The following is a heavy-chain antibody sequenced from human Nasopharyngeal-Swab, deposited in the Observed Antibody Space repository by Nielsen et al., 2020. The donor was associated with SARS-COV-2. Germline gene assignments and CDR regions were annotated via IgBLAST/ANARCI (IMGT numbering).Heavy chain of an antibody. V-gene: IGHV3-73*01. Sequence: GESLKISCAASGFIFSESAMHWVRQASGEGLEWVGRIGDKAHNYATTYGASMKGRFTISRDDSSNTAFLQMDSLKTEDTALYYCTTDFYFDYWGQGALVTVSS. J-gene: IGHJ4*02. CDR1: GFIFSESA. CDR3: TTDFYFDY. CDR2: IGDKAHNYAT.